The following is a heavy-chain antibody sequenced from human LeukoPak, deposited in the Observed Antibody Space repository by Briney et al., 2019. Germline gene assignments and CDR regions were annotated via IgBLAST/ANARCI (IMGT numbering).Heavy chain of an antibody. Sequence: GGSLRLSCIASGFTFGDYAMDWVRQAPGKGLEWVAVISYDGSNKYYADSVKGRFTISRDNSKNTLYLQMNSLRGEDTAVYYCARDRGLLWFGLSYWGQGTLVTVSS. CDR2: ISYDGSNK. J-gene: IGHJ4*02. D-gene: IGHD3-10*01. CDR3: ARDRGLLWFGLSY. V-gene: IGHV3-30-3*01. CDR1: GFTFGDYA.